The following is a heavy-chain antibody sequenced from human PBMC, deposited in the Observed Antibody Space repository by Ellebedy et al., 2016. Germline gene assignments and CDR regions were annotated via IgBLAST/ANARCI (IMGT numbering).Heavy chain of an antibody. CDR1: SYTFTSYG. J-gene: IGHJ3*02. V-gene: IGHV1-18*01. CDR2: ISAYNGNT. D-gene: IGHD2-2*01. CDR3: ARSLGYCSSTSCTRGAFDI. Sequence: ASVKVSXKASSYTFTSYGISWVRQAPGHGLEWMGWISAYNGNTNYAQKLQGRVTMTTDTSTSTAYMELRSLRSDDTAVYYCARSLGYCSSTSCTRGAFDIWGQGTMVTVSS.